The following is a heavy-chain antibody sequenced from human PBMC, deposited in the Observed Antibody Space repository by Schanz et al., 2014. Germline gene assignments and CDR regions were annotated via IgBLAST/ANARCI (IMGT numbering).Heavy chain of an antibody. V-gene: IGHV4-31*03. Sequence: QVQLQESGPGLVKPSQTLSLTCSVSGGSISSGAYYWSWIRQHPGKGLEWIGYIYYTGSTYYNPSLKSRVTISVDTSKNQFSLKLTSVTAADTAVYYCAAGTEEVYFDYWGQGSLVTVSS. CDR3: AAGTEEVYFDY. CDR1: GGSISSGAYY. J-gene: IGHJ4*02. CDR2: IYYTGST. D-gene: IGHD6-13*01.